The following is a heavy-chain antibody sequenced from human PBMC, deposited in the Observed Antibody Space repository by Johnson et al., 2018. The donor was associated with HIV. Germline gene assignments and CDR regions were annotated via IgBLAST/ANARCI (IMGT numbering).Heavy chain of an antibody. J-gene: IGHJ3*01. CDR2: LYADGRT. CDR3: ARVGVVGVPNAFDV. Sequence: VQLVESGGGLVQPGGSLRLSCAASGLTVSNNYMTWVRQGPGKGLEWVSVLYADGRTYYADSVKGRFTVSSDYSENSLYLQMNSLRAEDTAVYYCARVGVVGVPNAFDVSGQGTLVTVSS. CDR1: GLTVSNNY. V-gene: IGHV3-66*01. D-gene: IGHD2-15*01.